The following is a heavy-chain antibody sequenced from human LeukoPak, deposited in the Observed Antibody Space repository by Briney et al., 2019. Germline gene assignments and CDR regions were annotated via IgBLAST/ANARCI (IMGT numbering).Heavy chain of an antibody. V-gene: IGHV4-39*01. CDR2: IYYTGNT. Sequence: PSETLSLTCSVSGGSISSSVYYWGWIRQPPGKGLEWIGSIYYTGNTYYNASLKSQVSISIDTSKNQFSLKLTSVTAADTAVYYCARQTGSGLFILPGGQGTLVTVSS. D-gene: IGHD3/OR15-3a*01. CDR1: GGSISSSVYY. J-gene: IGHJ4*02. CDR3: ARQTGSGLFILP.